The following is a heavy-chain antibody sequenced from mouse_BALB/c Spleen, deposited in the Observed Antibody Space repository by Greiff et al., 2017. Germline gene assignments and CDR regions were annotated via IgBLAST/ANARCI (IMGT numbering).Heavy chain of an antibody. CDR3: TRKGLSLDY. D-gene: IGHD1-1*02. CDR2: IYPSDSYT. Sequence: QVQLQQPGAELVRPGASVKLSCKASGYTFTSYWINWVKQRPGQGLEWIGNIYPSDSYTNYNQKFKDKATLTVDKSSSTAYMQLSSPTSEDSAVYYCTRKGLSLDYWGQGTTLTVSS. CDR1: GYTFTSYW. V-gene: IGHV1-69*02. J-gene: IGHJ2*01.